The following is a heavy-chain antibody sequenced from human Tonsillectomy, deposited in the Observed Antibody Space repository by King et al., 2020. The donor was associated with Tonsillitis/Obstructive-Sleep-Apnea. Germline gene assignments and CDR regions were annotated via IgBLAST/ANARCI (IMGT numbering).Heavy chain of an antibody. J-gene: IGHJ4*02. Sequence: HVQLVESGAEVKKPGASVKVSCKASGYTFTDYYMYWVRQAPGQGLEWMGWINPNSGATSCAQKFQGRVTTTRDTSISTAYMELSSLRSDDTAFYYCARVAGGLYGWPEDYFDYWGQGTLVTVSS. CDR3: ARVAGGLYGWPEDYFDY. CDR2: INPNSGAT. CDR1: GYTFTDYY. D-gene: IGHD6-19*01. V-gene: IGHV1-2*02.